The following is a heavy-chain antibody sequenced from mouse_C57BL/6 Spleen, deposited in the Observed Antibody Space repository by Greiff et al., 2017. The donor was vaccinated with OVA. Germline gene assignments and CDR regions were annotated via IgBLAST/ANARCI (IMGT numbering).Heavy chain of an antibody. J-gene: IGHJ2*01. CDR1: GYTFTSYG. CDR3: ARGNCGSEGGLDY. CDR2: IYPRSGNT. Sequence: QVQLQQSGAELARPGASVKLSCKASGYTFTSYGISWVKQRTGQGLEWIGEIYPRSGNTYYNEKFKGKATLTADKSSSTAYMELRSLTSEDSAVYFCARGNCGSEGGLDYWGQGTTLTVSS. D-gene: IGHD1-1*01. V-gene: IGHV1-81*01.